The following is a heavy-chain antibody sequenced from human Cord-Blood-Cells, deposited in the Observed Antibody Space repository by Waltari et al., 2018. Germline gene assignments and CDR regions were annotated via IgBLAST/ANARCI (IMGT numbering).Heavy chain of an antibody. V-gene: IGHV4-30-2*01. CDR2: IDHSGRT. CDR1: GGSISSGGYS. Sequence: QLQLQESGSGLVKPSQTLSLTCAVSGGSISSGGYSWSWIRQPPGKGLEWIGYIDHSGRTYYTPSLKSRGTISVDRAKNQFSLKLSSVTAADTAVYYCARGGSGYYDFWSGYGPLFDYWGQGTLVTVSS. CDR3: ARGGSGYYDFWSGYGPLFDY. D-gene: IGHD3-3*01. J-gene: IGHJ4*02.